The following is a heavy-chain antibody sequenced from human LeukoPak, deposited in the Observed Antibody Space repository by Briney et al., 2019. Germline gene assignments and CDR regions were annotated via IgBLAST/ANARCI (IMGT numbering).Heavy chain of an antibody. V-gene: IGHV1-46*01. CDR2: INRSGGSP. CDR3: ASEAVYSSSWYGRYYYYYGMDV. J-gene: IGHJ6*02. CDR1: GYTFTSYY. Sequence: GASVKVSCKASGYTFTSYYMHWVRQAPGQGLEWMGIINRSGGSPSYAQKFQRRVTMTRDTSTSTVYMELSSLRSEDTAVYYCASEAVYSSSWYGRYYYYYGMDVWGQGTTVTVSS. D-gene: IGHD6-13*01.